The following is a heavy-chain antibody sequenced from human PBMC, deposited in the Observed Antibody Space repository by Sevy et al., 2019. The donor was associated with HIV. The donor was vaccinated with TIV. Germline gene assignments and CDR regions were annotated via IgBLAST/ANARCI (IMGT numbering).Heavy chain of an antibody. CDR3: AKDPKVAGTFPYYFDY. CDR2: ISGNGGT. Sequence: GGSLRLSCAASGFTFSSYAMSWVRQAPGKGLEWVSIISGNGGTYYADSVKGRFTISRDNSKNTLYLQMNSLRAEDTALYYCAKDPKVAGTFPYYFDYWGQGTLVTVSS. CDR1: GFTFSSYA. D-gene: IGHD6-19*01. V-gene: IGHV3-23*01. J-gene: IGHJ4*02.